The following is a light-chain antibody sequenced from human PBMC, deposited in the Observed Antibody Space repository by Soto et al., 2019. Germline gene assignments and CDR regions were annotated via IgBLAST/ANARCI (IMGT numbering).Light chain of an antibody. V-gene: IGLV2-8*01. Sequence: QSALTPPPSASGSPGQSVAISCTGTSSDVGGYNYVSWYLQHPGKAPKLMIYEVNKRPSGVPDRFSGSKSGNTASLTVSGLQPEDEADYYCSSYAGSSNVFGTGTKGTVL. CDR1: SSDVGGYNY. CDR3: SSYAGSSNV. J-gene: IGLJ1*01. CDR2: EVN.